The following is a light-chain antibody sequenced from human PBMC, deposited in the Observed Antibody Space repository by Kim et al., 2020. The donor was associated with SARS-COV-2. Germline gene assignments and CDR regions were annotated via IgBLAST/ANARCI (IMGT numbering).Light chain of an antibody. Sequence: GQAITIPCTGSSRDVGSYNPVSWYRQHPGKAPKLMIYEGYKRPSVVSNRFSGSKSGNTASLTISGLQAEDEADYYCCSYAGSGTYVFGTGTKVTVL. CDR1: SRDVGSYNP. CDR2: EGY. J-gene: IGLJ1*01. V-gene: IGLV2-23*01. CDR3: CSYAGSGTYV.